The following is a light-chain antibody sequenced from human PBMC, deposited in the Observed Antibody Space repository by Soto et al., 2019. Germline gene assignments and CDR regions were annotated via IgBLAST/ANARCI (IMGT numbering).Light chain of an antibody. CDR3: SSYTSSSTIV. J-gene: IGLJ1*01. CDR1: SSDVGGYNY. Sequence: QSVLTQPASVSGSPGQSITISCTGTSSDVGGYNYVSWYQQHPGKAPKLMIYDVSNRPSGVSNRFSGSKSGNTASLTISGLQAEYEADYYCSSYTSSSTIVFGTGTKVTVL. V-gene: IGLV2-14*01. CDR2: DVS.